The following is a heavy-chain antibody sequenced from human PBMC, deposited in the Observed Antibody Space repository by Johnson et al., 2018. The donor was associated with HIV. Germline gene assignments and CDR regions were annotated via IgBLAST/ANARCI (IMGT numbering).Heavy chain of an antibody. CDR1: GFTFDDYA. J-gene: IGHJ3*02. CDR3: TEDGTRYMSDGGYYAGAFVI. Sequence: VQLVESGGGLVQPGRSLRLSCAASGFTFDDYAMHWVRQAPGKGLEWVSVISWNSGSIDYADSVKGRFTISRDNAKNSLYLQMNRLRAEDTALYYCTEDGTRYMSDGGYYAGAFVIWRHGPMCTVS. V-gene: IGHV3-9*01. CDR2: ISWNSGSI. D-gene: IGHD3-22*01.